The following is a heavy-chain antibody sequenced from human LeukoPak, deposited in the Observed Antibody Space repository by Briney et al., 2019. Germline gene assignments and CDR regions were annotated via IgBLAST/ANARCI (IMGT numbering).Heavy chain of an antibody. D-gene: IGHD3-22*01. CDR3: ARVAGPDFAYDSSGYPTDWFDP. CDR2: IIPIFGTA. Sequence: SVKVSCKASGRTFSSYAISWVRQAPGQGLEWMGGIIPIFGTANYAQEFQGRVTITTDESTSTAYMELSSLRSEDTAVYYCARVAGPDFAYDSSGYPTDWFDPWGQGTLVTVSS. CDR1: GRTFSSYA. V-gene: IGHV1-69*05. J-gene: IGHJ5*02.